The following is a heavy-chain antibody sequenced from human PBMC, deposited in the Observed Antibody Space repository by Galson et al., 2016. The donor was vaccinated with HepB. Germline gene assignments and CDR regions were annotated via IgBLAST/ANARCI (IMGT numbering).Heavy chain of an antibody. D-gene: IGHD6-13*01. J-gene: IGHJ4*02. V-gene: IGHV6-1*01. CDR2: TYYRARRYT. CDR1: GDSVSSNSAA. Sequence: SAISGDSVSSNSAAWNWIRQSPSRGLEWLGRTYYRARRYTEYAVSVKSRISITPDTSTNQFSLQLNSVTPADTAVYYCAKALQNPIPHYTSSWGFDRWGQGVLVTVSS. CDR3: AKALQNPIPHYTSSWGFDR.